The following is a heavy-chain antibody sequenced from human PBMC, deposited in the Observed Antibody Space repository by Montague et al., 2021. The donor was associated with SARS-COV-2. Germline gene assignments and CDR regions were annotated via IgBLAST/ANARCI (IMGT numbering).Heavy chain of an antibody. Sequence: SETLSLTCTVSGGSISSCCYYWGRLRQPPEKGLVWNVSNNYSGSNNPYLTLKRPVTISVATSKNHLSLKLGSATAAATADCSCARESGSGSYLVYWGQGTLVTVSS. CDR1: GGSISSCCYY. J-gene: IGHJ4*02. CDR2: NNYSGSN. CDR3: ARESGSGSYLVY. V-gene: IGHV4-39*02. D-gene: IGHD3-10*01.